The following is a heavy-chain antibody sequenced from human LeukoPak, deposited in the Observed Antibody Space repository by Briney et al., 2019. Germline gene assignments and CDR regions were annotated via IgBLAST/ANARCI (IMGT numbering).Heavy chain of an antibody. V-gene: IGHV1-8*01. CDR1: GYTFTSYD. CDR2: MNPNSGNT. Sequence: ASVKVSCKASGYTFTSYDINWVRQATGQGLEWMGWMNPNSGNTGYAQKFQGRVTMTRNTSISTAYMELSSLRSEDTAVYYCARGEPATASYDYWGQGTLVTVSS. CDR3: ARGEPATASYDY. D-gene: IGHD1-14*01. J-gene: IGHJ4*02.